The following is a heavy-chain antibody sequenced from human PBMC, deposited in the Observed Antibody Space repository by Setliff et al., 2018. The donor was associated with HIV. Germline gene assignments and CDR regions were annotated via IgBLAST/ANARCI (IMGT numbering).Heavy chain of an antibody. Sequence: SETLSLTCAVSGYSISSGYYWGWIRQPPGKGLEWIGSIYHSGSTYYNPSLKSRVTILVDTSKKQLSLKMSSVTAADTAVYYCASLYNWNPRGGVGGAFDIWGQGTMVTVSS. V-gene: IGHV4-38-2*01. D-gene: IGHD1-20*01. CDR2: IYHSGST. CDR1: GYSISSGYY. J-gene: IGHJ3*02. CDR3: ASLYNWNPRGGVGGAFDI.